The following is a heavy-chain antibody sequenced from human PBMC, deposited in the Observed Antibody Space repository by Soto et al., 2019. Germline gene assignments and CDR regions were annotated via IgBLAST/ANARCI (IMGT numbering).Heavy chain of an antibody. CDR2: IYYSGST. Sequence: SETLSLTCTVSGGSISSSSYYWGWIRQPPGKGLEWIGSIYYSGSTYYNPSLKSRVTISVDTSKNQFSLKLSSVTAADTAVYYCARGRGDFIAAAGTSITPRPFDYWGQGTLVTVSS. CDR3: ARGRGDFIAAAGTSITPRPFDY. D-gene: IGHD6-13*01. V-gene: IGHV4-39*01. J-gene: IGHJ4*02. CDR1: GGSISSSSYY.